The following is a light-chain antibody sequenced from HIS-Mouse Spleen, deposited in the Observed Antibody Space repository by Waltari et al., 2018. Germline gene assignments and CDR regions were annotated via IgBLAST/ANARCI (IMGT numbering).Light chain of an antibody. CDR3: AAWDDSLNGYV. CDR2: SNN. Sequence: QSVLTQPPSASGTPGQRVTISCSGSSSNIGRTTVNWYQQLPGTAPKLLIYSNNHRPSGVPDRFSGSKSGTSASLAISGLQSEDEADYYCAAWDDSLNGYVFGTGTKVTVL. J-gene: IGLJ1*01. V-gene: IGLV1-44*01. CDR1: SSNIGRTT.